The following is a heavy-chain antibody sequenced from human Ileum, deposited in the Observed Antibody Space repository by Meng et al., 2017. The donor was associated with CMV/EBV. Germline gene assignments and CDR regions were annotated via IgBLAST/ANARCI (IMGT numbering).Heavy chain of an antibody. CDR1: GFTFSSYA. Sequence: GESLKISCAASGFTFSSYAMYWVRQAPGKGLEWVAVISYGGNDKYYADSVKGRFTIPRDISKNTLYLQMSSLTTEDTAVYFCARARIPSRPIRDYYGMDVWGQGTTVTVSS. CDR2: ISYGGNDK. CDR3: ARARIPSRPIRDYYGMDV. J-gene: IGHJ6*02. V-gene: IGHV3-30*04. D-gene: IGHD6-6*01.